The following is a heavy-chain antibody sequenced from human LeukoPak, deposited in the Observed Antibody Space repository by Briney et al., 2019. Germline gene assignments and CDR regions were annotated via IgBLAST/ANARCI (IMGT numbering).Heavy chain of an antibody. Sequence: PSETLSLTCTVSGGSISSSSYYWGWIRPPPGKGLEWIGSIYYSGSTYYNPALKTRVTISVDTSKTQFSLKLSSVTAADTAVYYCARRAGYSSSSAQSPFDYWGQGTLVTVSS. CDR3: ARRAGYSSSSAQSPFDY. V-gene: IGHV4-39*01. CDR2: IYYSGST. J-gene: IGHJ4*02. D-gene: IGHD6-13*01. CDR1: GGSISSSSYY.